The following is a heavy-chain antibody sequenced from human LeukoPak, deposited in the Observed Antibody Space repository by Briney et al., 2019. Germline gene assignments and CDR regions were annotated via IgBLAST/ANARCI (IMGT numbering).Heavy chain of an antibody. Sequence: ASVKVSCKASGGTFSSYAISWVRQAPGQGLERMGGIIPIFGTANYAQKFQGRVTITADESTSTAYMELSSLRSEDTAVYYCARVFDIVVVPAANYYYYGMDVWGKGTTVTVSS. J-gene: IGHJ6*04. CDR3: ARVFDIVVVPAANYYYYGMDV. CDR1: GGTFSSYA. D-gene: IGHD2-2*01. V-gene: IGHV1-69*13. CDR2: IIPIFGTA.